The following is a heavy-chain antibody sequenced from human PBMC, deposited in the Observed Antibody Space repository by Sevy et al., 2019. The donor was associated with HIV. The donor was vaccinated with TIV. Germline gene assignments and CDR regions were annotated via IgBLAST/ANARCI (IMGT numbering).Heavy chain of an antibody. D-gene: IGHD2-2*01. CDR2: IYTSGST. V-gene: IGHV4-61*02. CDR3: ARESGDCSSTSCYEGVFDY. Sequence: SETLSLTCTVSGGSISSGSYYWSWIRQPAGKGLEWIGRIYTSGSTHYSPSLTSRVTISVDTSKNQFSLKLSSVTAADTAVYYCARESGDCSSTSCYEGVFDYWGQRTLVTVSS. CDR1: GGSISSGSYY. J-gene: IGHJ4*02.